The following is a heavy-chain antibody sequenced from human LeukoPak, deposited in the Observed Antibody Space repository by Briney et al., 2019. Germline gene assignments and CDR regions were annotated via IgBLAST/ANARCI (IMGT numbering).Heavy chain of an antibody. J-gene: IGHJ4*02. CDR1: GYTFTGYY. CDR2: INPNSGGT. V-gene: IGHV1-2*02. D-gene: IGHD3-22*01. Sequence: ALVKVSCKASGYTFTGYYIHWVRQAPGQGLEWMGWINPNSGGTNYAQKFQGRVTMTRDTSISTAYMELSSLRSDDTAVYYCARPHARYYYDGSGYFLDYWGQGTLVTVSS. CDR3: ARPHARYYYDGSGYFLDY.